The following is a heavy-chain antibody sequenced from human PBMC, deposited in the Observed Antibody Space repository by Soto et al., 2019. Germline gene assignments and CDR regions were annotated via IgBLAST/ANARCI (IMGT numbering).Heavy chain of an antibody. CDR3: AKTANGWFSAFDI. CDR1: GFTFSSYA. CDR2: ISGSGGTT. D-gene: IGHD6-19*01. Sequence: EVQLLESGGGLVQPGGSLRLSCAASGFTFSSYAMSWVRQAPGKGLEWVSAISGSGGTTYYADSVKGRFTFSRDNSKNTLXLXMNSLRAEDTAVYYCAKTANGWFSAFDIWGQGTMVTVSS. V-gene: IGHV3-23*01. J-gene: IGHJ3*02.